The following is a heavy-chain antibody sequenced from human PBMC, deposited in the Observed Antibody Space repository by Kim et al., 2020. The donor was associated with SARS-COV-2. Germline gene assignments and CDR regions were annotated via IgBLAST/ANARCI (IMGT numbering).Heavy chain of an antibody. D-gene: IGHD6-13*01. CDR2: ST. V-gene: IGHV4-39*01. Sequence: STSYNPSLKSRVTISVDTSKNQFSLKLSSVTAADTAVYYCARLVAAAADYWGQGTLVTVSS. J-gene: IGHJ4*02. CDR3: ARLVAAAADY.